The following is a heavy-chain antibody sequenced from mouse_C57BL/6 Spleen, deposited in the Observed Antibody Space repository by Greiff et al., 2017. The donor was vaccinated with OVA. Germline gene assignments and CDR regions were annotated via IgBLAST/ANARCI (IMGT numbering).Heavy chain of an antibody. V-gene: IGHV2-6-1*01. CDR1: GFSLTSYG. CDR2: IWSDGIT. Sequence: QVQLQQSGPGLVAPSQSLSITCTVSGFSLTSYGVHWVRQPPGKGLEWLVVIWSDGITTYNSALKSRLSISKDNSKSQVFLKMNSLQTDDTAMYYCARHNGYSYAMDYWGQGTSVTVSS. D-gene: IGHD2-3*01. J-gene: IGHJ4*01. CDR3: ARHNGYSYAMDY.